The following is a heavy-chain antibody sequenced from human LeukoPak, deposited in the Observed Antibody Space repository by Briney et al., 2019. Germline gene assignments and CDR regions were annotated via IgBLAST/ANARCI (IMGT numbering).Heavy chain of an antibody. CDR3: ATQAIIAARPGYYYYYGMDV. CDR2: FDPEDGET. Sequence: GASVKVSCKVSGYTLTELSVHWVRQAPGKGLEWMGGFDPEDGETIYAQKFQGRVTMTEDTSTDTAYMELSSLRSEDTAVYYCATQAIIAARPGYYYYYGMDVWGQGTTVTVSS. CDR1: GYTLTELS. D-gene: IGHD6-6*01. V-gene: IGHV1-24*01. J-gene: IGHJ6*02.